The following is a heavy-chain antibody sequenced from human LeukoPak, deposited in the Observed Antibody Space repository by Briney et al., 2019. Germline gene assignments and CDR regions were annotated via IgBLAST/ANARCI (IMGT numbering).Heavy chain of an antibody. CDR3: ARAYYDSSGYLTSDY. D-gene: IGHD3-22*01. CDR2: INWNGGST. Sequence: GGSLRLSCADSGFTFDDYGMSWVRQAPGKGLEWVSGINWNGGSTGYADSVKGRFTISRDNAKNSLYLQMNSLRAEDTALYYCARAYYDSSGYLTSDYWGQGTLVTVSS. V-gene: IGHV3-20*04. J-gene: IGHJ4*02. CDR1: GFTFDDYG.